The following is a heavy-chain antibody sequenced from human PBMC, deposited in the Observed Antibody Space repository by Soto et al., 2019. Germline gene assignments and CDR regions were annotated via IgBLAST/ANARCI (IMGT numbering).Heavy chain of an antibody. CDR2: INHSGST. CDR3: ARGGAYTHAPTPRTRVIWFDP. CDR1: GGSFSGYY. D-gene: IGHD2-8*02. Sequence: TSETLSLTCAVYGGSFSGYYWSWIRQPPGKGLEWIGEINHSGSTNYNPSLKSRVTISVDTSKNQFSLKLSSVTAADTAVYYCARGGAYTHAPTPRTRVIWFDPLVQGTLVT. J-gene: IGHJ5*02. V-gene: IGHV4-34*01.